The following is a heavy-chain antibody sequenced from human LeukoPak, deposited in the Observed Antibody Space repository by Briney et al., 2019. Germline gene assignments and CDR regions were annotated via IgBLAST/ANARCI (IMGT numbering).Heavy chain of an antibody. V-gene: IGHV4-34*01. J-gene: IGHJ3*02. CDR2: INHSGST. D-gene: IGHD3-22*01. CDR1: GGSFSGYY. Sequence: SETLSLTCAVYGGSFSGYYWSWIRQPPGKGLEWIGEINHSGSTNYNPSLKSRVTMSVDTSKNQFSLKLSSVTAADTAVYYCAREVYYYDSSGYPDAFDIWGQGTMVTVSS. CDR3: AREVYYYDSSGYPDAFDI.